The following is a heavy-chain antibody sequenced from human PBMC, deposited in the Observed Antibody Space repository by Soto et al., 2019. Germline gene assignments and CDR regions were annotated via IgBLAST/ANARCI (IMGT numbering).Heavy chain of an antibody. CDR2: INHSGST. CDR3: ARGSGYDFWSGYYTGWLDP. Sequence: SETLSLTCAVYGGSFSGYYWSWIRQPPGKGLEWIGEINHSGSTNYNPSLKSRVTISVDTSKNQFSLKLSSVTAADTAVYYCARGSGYDFWSGYYTGWLDPWGQGTLVTVSS. V-gene: IGHV4-34*01. J-gene: IGHJ5*02. D-gene: IGHD3-3*01. CDR1: GGSFSGYY.